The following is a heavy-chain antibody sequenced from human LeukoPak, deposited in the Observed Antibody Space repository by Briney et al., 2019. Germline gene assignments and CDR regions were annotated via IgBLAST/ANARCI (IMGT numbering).Heavy chain of an antibody. CDR1: GGSISSGDYY. V-gene: IGHV4-30-4*01. CDR2: IYYSGST. Sequence: SETLSLTCTVSGGSISSGDYYWSWIRQPPGKGLAWIGYIYYSGSTYYNPSLKSRVTISVDTSKNQFSLKLSSVTAADTAVYYCARPTLDYGDRVDAFDIWGQGTMVTVSS. D-gene: IGHD4-17*01. CDR3: ARPTLDYGDRVDAFDI. J-gene: IGHJ3*02.